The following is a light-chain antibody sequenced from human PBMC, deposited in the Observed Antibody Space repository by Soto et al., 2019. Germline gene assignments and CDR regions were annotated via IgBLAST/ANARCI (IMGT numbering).Light chain of an antibody. J-gene: IGKJ1*01. CDR3: QQYGSSQVT. Sequence: EIVLTQSPGTLSLSPGERATLSCRASQSVSSSYLAWYQQKPGQAPRLLIYGASSRATGIPDRFSGSGSGTDCTLTISRLEPEDFAVYYCQQYGSSQVTFGQGTKVEIK. CDR2: GAS. CDR1: QSVSSSY. V-gene: IGKV3-20*01.